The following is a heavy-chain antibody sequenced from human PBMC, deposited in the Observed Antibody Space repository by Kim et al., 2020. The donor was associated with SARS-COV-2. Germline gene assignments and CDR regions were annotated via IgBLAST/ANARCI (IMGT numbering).Heavy chain of an antibody. D-gene: IGHD6-13*01. J-gene: IGHJ6*02. CDR3: ARDARIGSSWYIYYGMDV. Sequence: MVRFTISRDNSKNTLYLQMNSLRAEDTAVYYCARDARIGSSWYIYYGMDVWGQGTTVTVSS. V-gene: IGHV3-53*01.